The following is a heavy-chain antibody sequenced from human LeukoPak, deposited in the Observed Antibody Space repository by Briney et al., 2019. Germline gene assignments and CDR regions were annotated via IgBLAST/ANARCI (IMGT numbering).Heavy chain of an antibody. Sequence: SETLSLTCTVSGGSISSFYWSWIRQPPGKGLEWVGYIYYSGNTNYNASLKSRVNISVDTSKNQFSLKLRTVTAADTAVYYCARERDYSYYFDWWGQGVLVTVS. CDR3: ARERDYSYYFDW. J-gene: IGHJ4*02. V-gene: IGHV4-59*01. D-gene: IGHD4-17*01. CDR2: IYYSGNT. CDR1: GGSISSFY.